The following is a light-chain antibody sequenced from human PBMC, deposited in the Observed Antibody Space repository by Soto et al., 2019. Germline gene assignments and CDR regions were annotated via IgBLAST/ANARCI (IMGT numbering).Light chain of an antibody. CDR2: GAS. CDR1: QSVSSRY. Sequence: EIVLTQSPGTLSLSPGERATLSCRARQSVSSRYLAWYQQKPGQAPRLLIYGASSRATGIPDRFSGSVSGTDFTLTLCSLEPEDFAVYYCLQYDISLLPLGGGTQVEIK. CDR3: LQYDISLLP. J-gene: IGKJ4*01. V-gene: IGKV3-20*01.